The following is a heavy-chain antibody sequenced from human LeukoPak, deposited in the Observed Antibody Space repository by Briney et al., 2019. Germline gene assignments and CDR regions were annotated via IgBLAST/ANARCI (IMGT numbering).Heavy chain of an antibody. CDR2: IIPISGIA. CDR1: GGTFSSYA. J-gene: IGHJ4*02. Sequence: GSSVKVSCKASGGTFSSYAISWVRQAPGQGLEWMGGIIPISGIANYAQKFQGRVTITADKSTSTAYMELSSLRSEGTAVYHCASGPQHSCGGGCYSDYFDYWGQGTLVTVSS. CDR3: ASGPQHSCGGGCYSDYFDY. V-gene: IGHV1-69*17. D-gene: IGHD2-21*02.